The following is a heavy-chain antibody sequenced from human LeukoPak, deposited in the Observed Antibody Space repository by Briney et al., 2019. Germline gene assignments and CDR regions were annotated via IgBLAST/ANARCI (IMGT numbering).Heavy chain of an antibody. J-gene: IGHJ4*02. CDR1: GYTFTTYA. Sequence: ASVTVSCTASGYTFTTYAIHWVRQAPGQRLEWMGWINAGNGNTKYSQKFQGRVTITRDTSASTAYMELSSLRSEDTAVYYCAGGSGWELDYWGQGTLVTVSS. V-gene: IGHV1-3*01. D-gene: IGHD6-19*01. CDR2: INAGNGNT. CDR3: AGGSGWELDY.